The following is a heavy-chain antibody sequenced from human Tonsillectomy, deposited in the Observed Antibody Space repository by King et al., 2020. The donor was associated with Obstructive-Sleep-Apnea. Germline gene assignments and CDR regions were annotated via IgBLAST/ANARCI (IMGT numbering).Heavy chain of an antibody. D-gene: IGHD3-10*01. CDR2: ISYDGSNK. J-gene: IGHJ4*02. CDR1: GFTFSSYA. Sequence: VQLVESGGGVVQPGRSLRLSCAASGFTFSSYAMHWVRQAPGKGLEWVAVISYDGSNKYYADSVKGRFTISRDNSKNTLYLQMYSLRAEDTAVYYLARAGGALLWFGELLDSSDYWGQGTLVTVSS. CDR3: ARAGGALLWFGELLDSSDY. V-gene: IGHV3-30-3*01.